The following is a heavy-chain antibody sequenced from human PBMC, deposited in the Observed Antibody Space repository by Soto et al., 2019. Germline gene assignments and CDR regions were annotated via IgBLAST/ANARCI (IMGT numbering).Heavy chain of an antibody. D-gene: IGHD6-13*01. Sequence: SETLSLTCAVSGCSISISNWWSWVRQPPGKGLEWIGEIYHSGSTNYNPSLKSRVTISVDKSKNQFSLKLSSVTAADTAVYYCARECGAAADYGMDVWGQGTTVTVSS. CDR2: IYHSGST. CDR3: ARECGAAADYGMDV. CDR1: GCSISISNW. V-gene: IGHV4-4*02. J-gene: IGHJ6*02.